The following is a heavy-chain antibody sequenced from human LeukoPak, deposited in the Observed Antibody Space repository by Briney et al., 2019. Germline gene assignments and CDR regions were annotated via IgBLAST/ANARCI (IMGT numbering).Heavy chain of an antibody. CDR1: GFTFSSYW. CDR2: INSDGSST. J-gene: IGHJ4*02. Sequence: GGSLRLSCAASGFTFSSYWMHWVRQAPGKGLVWVSRINSDGSSTLYADSVKGRFTISRDNAKNTLYLQVNSLRAEDTAVYYCARGANYGGNLGVYWGQGTLVTVSS. CDR3: ARGANYGGNLGVY. V-gene: IGHV3-74*01. D-gene: IGHD4-23*01.